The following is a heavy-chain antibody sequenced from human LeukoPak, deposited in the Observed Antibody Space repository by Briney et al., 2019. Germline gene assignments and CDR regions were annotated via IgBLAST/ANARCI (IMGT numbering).Heavy chain of an antibody. Sequence: GGSLRLSCAASGFTFSSCSMDWVRQAPGKGLEWVSSISSTSNYIYYADSVKGRFIISRDNAKNSLFLQMNSLRAEDTAVYYCARDPGGIAVPGLGFAFDIWGQGTMVAVSS. D-gene: IGHD6-19*01. V-gene: IGHV3-21*01. CDR1: GFTFSSCS. CDR2: ISSTSNYI. CDR3: ARDPGGIAVPGLGFAFDI. J-gene: IGHJ3*02.